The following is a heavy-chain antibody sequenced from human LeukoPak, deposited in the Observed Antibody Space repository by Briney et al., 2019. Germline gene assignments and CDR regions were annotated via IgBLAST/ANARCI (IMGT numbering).Heavy chain of an antibody. CDR1: GGSISSYY. V-gene: IGHV4-59*01. D-gene: IGHD3-9*01. Sequence: SETLSLTCTVSGGSISSYYWSWIRQPPGKGLEWIGYIYYSGSTNYNPSLKSRVTISVDTSKNQFSLKLSSVTTAVTAVYYCARGDYDILTGYQWFDPWGQGTLVTVSS. J-gene: IGHJ5*02. CDR2: IYYSGST. CDR3: ARGDYDILTGYQWFDP.